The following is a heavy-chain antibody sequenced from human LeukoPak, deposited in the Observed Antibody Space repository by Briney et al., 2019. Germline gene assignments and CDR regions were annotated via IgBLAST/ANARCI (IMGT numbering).Heavy chain of an antibody. Sequence: PGGSLRLSCAASGFTFSSYWMQWVRQAPGKGLVWVSRINSDGSSTSYADSVKGRFTISRDNAKKTLYLQVNSLRAEDTAVYYCARDLKEYQLLVGIDPWGQGTLVTVSS. CDR2: INSDGSST. J-gene: IGHJ5*02. V-gene: IGHV3-74*01. CDR3: ARDLKEYQLLVGIDP. CDR1: GFTFSSYW. D-gene: IGHD2-2*01.